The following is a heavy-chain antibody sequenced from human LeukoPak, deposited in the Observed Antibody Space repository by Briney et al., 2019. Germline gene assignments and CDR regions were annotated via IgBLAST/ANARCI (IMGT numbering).Heavy chain of an antibody. Sequence: SQTLSLTCAISGDSVSSNSVTWNWIRQSPSRGLEWLGRTYYRSKWYNDYAVSVKSRITINPDTSKNQFSLQLNSVTPEDTAVYYCARDSLTYSSGWSPIYYYYYGMDVWGQGTTVTVSS. J-gene: IGHJ6*02. CDR1: GDSVSSNSVT. V-gene: IGHV6-1*01. CDR3: ARDSLTYSSGWSPIYYYYYGMDV. D-gene: IGHD6-19*01. CDR2: TYYRSKWYN.